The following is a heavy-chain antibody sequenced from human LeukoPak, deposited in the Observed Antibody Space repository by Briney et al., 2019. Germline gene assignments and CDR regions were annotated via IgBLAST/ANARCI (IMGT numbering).Heavy chain of an antibody. J-gene: IGHJ4*02. CDR1: GGSISSSSYY. D-gene: IGHD6-13*01. CDR2: IYYSVST. Sequence: SETLSLTCTVSGGSISSSSYYWGRLRQPPGKGLEWIGSIYYSVSTYYNPTLKSPVTISVDTSKNQFSLKLSSVTAADTAVYYCARLAAAGTYFDYWGQGTLVTVSS. CDR3: ARLAAAGTYFDY. V-gene: IGHV4-39*07.